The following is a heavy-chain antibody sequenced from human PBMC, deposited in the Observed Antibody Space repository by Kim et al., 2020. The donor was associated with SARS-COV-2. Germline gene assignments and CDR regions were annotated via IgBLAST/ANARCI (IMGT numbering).Heavy chain of an antibody. V-gene: IGHV5-51*01. J-gene: IGHJ3*02. CDR3: ARPSEKCSYGYSVDFDI. Sequence: GESLKISCKGSGYSFTSYWIGWVRQMPGKGLEWMWIIYPGDSDTRYSPSFQGQVTISADKSISTDYLQRSSLKARDTAMYYCARPSEKCSYGYSVDFDIWGQGTMVTVSS. D-gene: IGHD5-18*01. CDR2: IYPGDSDT. CDR1: GYSFTSYW.